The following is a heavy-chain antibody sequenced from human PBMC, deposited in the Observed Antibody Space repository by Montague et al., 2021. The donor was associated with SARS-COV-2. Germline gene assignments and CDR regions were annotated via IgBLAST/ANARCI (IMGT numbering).Heavy chain of an antibody. V-gene: IGHV3-66*02. J-gene: IGHJ5*02. D-gene: IGHD6-13*01. CDR2: IYSGGST. CDR3: ARAGYSSSWYGARNWFDP. CDR1: GFTVSSNY. Sequence: SLRLSCAASGFTVSSNYMSWVRQAPGKGLEWVSVIYSGGSTYYADSVKGRFTTSRDNSKNTLYLQMNSLRAEDTAVYYCARAGYSSSWYGARNWFDPWGQGTLVTVSS.